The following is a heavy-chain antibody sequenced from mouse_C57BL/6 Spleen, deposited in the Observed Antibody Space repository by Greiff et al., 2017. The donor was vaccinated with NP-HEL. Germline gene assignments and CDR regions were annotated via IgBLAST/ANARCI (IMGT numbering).Heavy chain of an antibody. J-gene: IGHJ4*01. V-gene: IGHV1-80*01. CDR2: IYPGDGDT. D-gene: IGHD2-4*01. CDR3: ARHYDSPYAMDY. CDR1: GYAFSSYW. Sequence: VQLQQSGAELVKPGASVKISCKASGYAFSSYWMNWVKQRPGKGLEWIGQIYPGDGDTNYNGKFKGKATLTADKSSSTAYMQLSSLTSEDSAVYFCARHYDSPYAMDYWGQGTSVTVSS.